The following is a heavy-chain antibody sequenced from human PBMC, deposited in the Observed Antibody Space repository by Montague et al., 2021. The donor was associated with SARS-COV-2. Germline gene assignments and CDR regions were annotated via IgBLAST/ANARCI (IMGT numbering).Heavy chain of an antibody. Sequence: CPISGDSVSRNSAAWNWIRQSPSRGREWLGRTYYRSKWYNDYAVSVKSRITINPDTSKNQISLQLNPVTPEDTAVYYCARTSASSDYWGQGTLVTVSS. CDR1: GDSVSRNSAA. J-gene: IGHJ4*02. D-gene: IGHD1-26*01. V-gene: IGHV6-1*01. CDR2: TYYRSKWYN. CDR3: ARTSASSDY.